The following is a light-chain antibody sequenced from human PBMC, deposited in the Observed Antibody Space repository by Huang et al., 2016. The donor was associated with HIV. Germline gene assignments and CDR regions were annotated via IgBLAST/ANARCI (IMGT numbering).Light chain of an antibody. CDR1: QSVSAN. J-gene: IGKJ1*01. CDR2: GAS. V-gene: IGKV3-15*01. CDR3: QQYNNPGT. Sequence: EIVMTQSPATLSVSPGERATLSCRASQSVSANLAWYQQKPGQAPRLLIYGASTRATGIQARFSGSGYGTDFTLTISSLQSEDFAVYYCQQYNNPGTFGQGTKVEIK.